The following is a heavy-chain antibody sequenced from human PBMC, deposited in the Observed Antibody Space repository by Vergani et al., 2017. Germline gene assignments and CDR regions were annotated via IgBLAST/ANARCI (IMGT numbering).Heavy chain of an antibody. CDR2: INHSGTI. V-gene: IGHV4-34*01. D-gene: IGHD1-26*01. Sequence: QVQLQQWGPGLLKPSETLSLTCAVYGGSLSGYYWSWIRLAPGKGLEWIGEINHSGTINYNPTLKSPFNVSIETSRDHFSLKLRSVSDADTAVNFCARRAEGWETLRRDDFDVWGQGTFVTVSP. J-gene: IGHJ3*01. CDR3: ARRAEGWETLRRDDFDV. CDR1: GGSLSGYY.